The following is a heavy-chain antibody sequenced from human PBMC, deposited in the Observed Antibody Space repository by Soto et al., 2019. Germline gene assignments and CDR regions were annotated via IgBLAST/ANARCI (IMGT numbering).Heavy chain of an antibody. Sequence: PGGSLRLSCAASGFTFSTYWMHWVRQVPGKGLVWVSRITSGGSGTSYADSVKGRFTISRDNSMNTLYLQMKTLRAEDTAVYYCAKVSSSWYAGFFDLWGQGTPVTVSS. J-gene: IGHJ4*02. CDR2: ITSGGSGT. V-gene: IGHV3-74*01. D-gene: IGHD6-13*01. CDR1: GFTFSTYW. CDR3: AKVSSSWYAGFFDL.